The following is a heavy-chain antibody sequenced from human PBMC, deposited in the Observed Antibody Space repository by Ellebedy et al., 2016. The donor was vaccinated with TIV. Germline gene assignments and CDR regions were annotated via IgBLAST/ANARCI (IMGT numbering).Heavy chain of an antibody. Sequence: MPSETLSLTCTVSGGSINSYSWSWIRQPPGKGPAWLGYISYSGSTNYNPSLKSRVTVSVDTSKNPFSLKLSSVTAAETAVYYCARCPGDTAMVTCYFDYWGQGTLVTVSS. CDR2: ISYSGST. CDR1: GGSINSYS. V-gene: IGHV4-59*12. J-gene: IGHJ4*02. D-gene: IGHD5-18*01. CDR3: ARCPGDTAMVTCYFDY.